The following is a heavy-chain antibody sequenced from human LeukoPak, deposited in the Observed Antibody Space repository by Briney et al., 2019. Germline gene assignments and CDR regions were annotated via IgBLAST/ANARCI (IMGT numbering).Heavy chain of an antibody. CDR1: GGSFSGYY. Sequence: SETLSLTSAVYGGSFSGYYWSWIRQPPGKGLEWIGEINHSGSTNYNPSLKSRVTISVDTSKNQFSLKLSSVTAADTAVYYCARGYYGSGSYLDYWGQGTLVTVSS. CDR3: ARGYYGSGSYLDY. D-gene: IGHD3-10*01. V-gene: IGHV4-34*01. CDR2: INHSGST. J-gene: IGHJ4*02.